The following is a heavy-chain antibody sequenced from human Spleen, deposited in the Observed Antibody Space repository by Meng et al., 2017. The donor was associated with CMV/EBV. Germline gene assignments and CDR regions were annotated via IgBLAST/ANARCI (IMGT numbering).Heavy chain of an antibody. J-gene: IGHJ4*02. V-gene: IGHV1-46*01. CDR3: ARWEIGGIAAAGTPSWAYFDY. Sequence: SYYMHWVRPAPGQGLEWMGIINPSGGSTSYAQKFQGRVTMTRDTSTSTVYMELSSLRSEDTAVYYCARWEIGGIAAAGTPSWAYFDYWGQGTLVTVSS. CDR1: SYY. CDR2: INPSGGST. D-gene: IGHD6-13*01.